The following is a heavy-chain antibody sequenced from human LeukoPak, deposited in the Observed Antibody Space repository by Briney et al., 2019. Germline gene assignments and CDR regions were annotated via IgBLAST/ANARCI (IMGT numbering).Heavy chain of an antibody. Sequence: ASVTVSCKASGYTFTGYYMHWVRQAPGQGLEWMGWINPNSGGTNYAQKFQGRVTMTRDTSISTAYMELSRLRSDDTAVYYCALHHSGYRGPLGYWGQGTLVTVSS. D-gene: IGHD3-22*01. J-gene: IGHJ4*02. V-gene: IGHV1-2*02. CDR2: INPNSGGT. CDR3: ALHHSGYRGPLGY. CDR1: GYTFTGYY.